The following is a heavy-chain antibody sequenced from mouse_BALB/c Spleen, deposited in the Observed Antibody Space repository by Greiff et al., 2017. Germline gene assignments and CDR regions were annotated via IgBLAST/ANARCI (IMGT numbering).Heavy chain of an antibody. D-gene: IGHD2-4*01. CDR3: ARGGMMTYWYFDV. CDR1: GYTFSSYW. V-gene: IGHV1-9*01. CDR2: IIPGSGST. J-gene: IGHJ1*01. Sequence: VKLLESGAELMKPGASVKISCKATGYTFSSYWIEWVKQRPGHGLEWIGEIIPGSGSTNYNEKFKGKATFTADTSSNTAYMQLSSLTSEDSAVYYCARGGMMTYWYFDVWGAGTTVTVSS.